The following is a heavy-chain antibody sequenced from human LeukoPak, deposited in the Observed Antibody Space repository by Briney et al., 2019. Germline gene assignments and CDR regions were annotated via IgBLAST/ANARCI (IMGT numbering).Heavy chain of an antibody. CDR2: ISSSTVYI. D-gene: IGHD6-13*01. J-gene: IGHJ4*02. CDR1: GFSFDTYT. V-gene: IGHV3-21*01. CDR3: ARSSSWTDFGS. Sequence: GGSLRLSCAASGFSFDTYTMNWVRQAPGKGLEWVSSISSSTVYIYYADSVKGRFTISRDNAKNSLYLQMNSLRAEDTAVYYCARSSSWTDFGSWGQGTLVTVSS.